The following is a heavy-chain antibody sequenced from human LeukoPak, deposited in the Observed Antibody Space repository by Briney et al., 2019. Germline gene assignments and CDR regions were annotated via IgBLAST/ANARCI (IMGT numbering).Heavy chain of an antibody. V-gene: IGHV5-51*01. J-gene: IGHJ4*02. CDR2: IHPGDSNI. CDR1: GYSFTSYW. Sequence: GESLKISCKGSGYSFTSYWIGWVRQMPGKGLEWMGIIHPGDSNIRYSPSFQGQVTISADKSLNTAYLQWSSLKASDTAMYYCAKHGYCSGDTCYSPVDYWGQGSLVTVSS. D-gene: IGHD2-15*01. CDR3: AKHGYCSGDTCYSPVDY.